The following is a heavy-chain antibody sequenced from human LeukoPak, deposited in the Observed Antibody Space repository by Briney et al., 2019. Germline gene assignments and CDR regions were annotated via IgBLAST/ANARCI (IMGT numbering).Heavy chain of an antibody. V-gene: IGHV4-39*01. Sequence: KTSETLSLTCTVSGGSISSSSYYWGWIRQPPGKGLEWIGSIYYSGSTYYNPSLKSRVTISVDTSKNQFSLKLSSVTAADTAVYYCASTIDDYGDYSAYWGQGTLVTVSS. D-gene: IGHD4-17*01. J-gene: IGHJ4*02. CDR3: ASTIDDYGDYSAY. CDR2: IYYSGST. CDR1: GGSISSSSYY.